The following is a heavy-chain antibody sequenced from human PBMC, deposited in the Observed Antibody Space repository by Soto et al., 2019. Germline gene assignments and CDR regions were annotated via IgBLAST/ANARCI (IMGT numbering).Heavy chain of an antibody. CDR3: AKDSIAGRRECSYGMDV. D-gene: IGHD6-6*01. V-gene: IGHV3-30*18. CDR2: ISYDGSNK. J-gene: IGHJ6*02. CDR1: GFTFSRSG. Sequence: QVQLVESGGGVVQPGRSLRLSCAASGFTFSRSGMHWVRQAPGKGLEWVALISYDGSNKYYADSVKGRFTISRDNSKNTLHVQMTRLRAEDTAVYYCAKDSIAGRRECSYGMDVWGQGTTATASS.